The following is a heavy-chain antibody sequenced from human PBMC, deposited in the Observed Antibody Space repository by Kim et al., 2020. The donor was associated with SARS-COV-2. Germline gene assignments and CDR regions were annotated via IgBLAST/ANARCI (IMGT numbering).Heavy chain of an antibody. Sequence: SETLSLTCTVSGGSVSSGSYYWSWIRQPPGKGLEWIAYIYYSGSTSYNPSLKSRLTISVDTSKNQFSRKLSSVTAADTAVYYCARALRPHLTVAHFDYWG. CDR2: IYYSGST. J-gene: IGHJ4*01. V-gene: IGHV4-61*01. D-gene: IGHD3-3*02. CDR1: GGSVSSGSYY. CDR3: ARALRPHLTVAHFDY.